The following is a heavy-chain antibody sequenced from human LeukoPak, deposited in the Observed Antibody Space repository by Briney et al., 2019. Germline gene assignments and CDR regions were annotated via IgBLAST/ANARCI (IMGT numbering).Heavy chain of an antibody. CDR3: ARHGYSYGIQSYYYYYYMDV. Sequence: GGSLRLSCTASGFTFSNYGMHWVRQAPGKGLQWVAFIGYDGTNKYYADSVKGRFTISRDNSKNTVYLQMNSLRAEDTAVYYCARHGYSYGIQSYYYYYYMDVWGKGTTVTVSS. V-gene: IGHV3-30*02. CDR2: IGYDGTNK. J-gene: IGHJ6*03. CDR1: GFTFSNYG. D-gene: IGHD5-18*01.